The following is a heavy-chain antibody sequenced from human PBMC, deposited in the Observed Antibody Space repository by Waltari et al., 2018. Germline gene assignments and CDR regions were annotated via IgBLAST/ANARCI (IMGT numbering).Heavy chain of an antibody. CDR1: GGPISRSY. V-gene: IGHV4-59*01. CDR2: IYYSGST. Sequence: QVQLQESGPGLVKPSETLSLTFPVPGGPISRSYWSWVRPPPGKGLEWIGYIYYSGSTNYNPSLKSRVTISVDTSKNQFSLKLSSVTAADTAVYYCARARQMATSDGYFDYWGQGTLVTVSS. D-gene: IGHD5-12*01. CDR3: ARARQMATSDGYFDY. J-gene: IGHJ4*02.